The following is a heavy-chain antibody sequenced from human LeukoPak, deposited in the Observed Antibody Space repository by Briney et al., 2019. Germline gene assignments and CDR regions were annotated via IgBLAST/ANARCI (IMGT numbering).Heavy chain of an antibody. CDR1: GFTFSSYW. D-gene: IGHD3-9*01. CDR2: ISGDGSTT. J-gene: IGHJ4*02. Sequence: PGGSLRLSCAAPGFTFSSYWMHWVRQAPGMGLVWDSRISGDGSTTSYADSVKGRFTISRDNAKNTLYLQMNSLRAEDTAVYYCARLDILTGNYYYFNFWGQGTLVTVSS. CDR3: ARLDILTGNYYYFNF. V-gene: IGHV3-74*01.